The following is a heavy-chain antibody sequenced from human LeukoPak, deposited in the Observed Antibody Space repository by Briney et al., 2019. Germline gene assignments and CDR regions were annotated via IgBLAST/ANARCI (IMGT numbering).Heavy chain of an antibody. J-gene: IGHJ5*02. CDR3: ATVFDFWSGFDP. CDR2: FDPEDGET. V-gene: IGHV1-24*01. D-gene: IGHD3-3*01. Sequence: ASVKVSCKVSGYTLTELSMHWVRQAPGKGLEWMGGFDPEDGETIYAQKFQGRVTMTEDTSTDTAYMELSSLRSEDTAVYYCATVFDFWSGFDPWGQGTLVTVSS. CDR1: GYTLTELS.